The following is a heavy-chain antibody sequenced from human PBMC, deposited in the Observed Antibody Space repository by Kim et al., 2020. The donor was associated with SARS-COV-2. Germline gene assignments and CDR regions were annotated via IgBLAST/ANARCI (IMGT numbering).Heavy chain of an antibody. D-gene: IGHD3-10*01. Sequence: SETLSLTCAVYGGSFSGYYWSWIRQPPGKGLEWIGEINHSGSTNYNPSLKSRVTISVDTSKNQFSLKLSSVTAADTAVYYCARGSGPVLWFGELPYGDYGMDVWGQGTTVTVSS. CDR1: GGSFSGYY. CDR2: INHSGST. V-gene: IGHV4-34*01. CDR3: ARGSGPVLWFGELPYGDYGMDV. J-gene: IGHJ6*02.